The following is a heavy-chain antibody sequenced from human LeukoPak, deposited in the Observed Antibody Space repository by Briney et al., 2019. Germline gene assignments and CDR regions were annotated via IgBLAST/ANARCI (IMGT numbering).Heavy chain of an antibody. CDR2: ISYDGSNK. J-gene: IGHJ3*02. Sequence: GGSLRLSCAASGFTFSSYAVHWVRQAPGKGLEWVAVISYDGSNKYYADSVKGRFTISRDNSKNTLYLQMNSLRAEDTAVYYCASGGFGAFDIWGQGTMVTVSS. D-gene: IGHD3-16*01. CDR1: GFTFSSYA. CDR3: ASGGFGAFDI. V-gene: IGHV3-30-3*01.